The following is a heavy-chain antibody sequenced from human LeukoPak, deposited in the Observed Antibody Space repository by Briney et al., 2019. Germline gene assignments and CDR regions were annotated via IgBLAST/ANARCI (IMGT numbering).Heavy chain of an antibody. Sequence: GESLKISCKGSGYSFPNYWIGWVRQMPGKGLEWMGNIYPADSDTRYSPSLQGQVTISADKSISSAYLQWSSLKASDTAMYYCARRKGDGYNSPFDYWGQGILVTVSS. J-gene: IGHJ4*02. CDR2: IYPADSDT. CDR1: GYSFPNYW. CDR3: ARRKGDGYNSPFDY. V-gene: IGHV5-51*01. D-gene: IGHD5-24*01.